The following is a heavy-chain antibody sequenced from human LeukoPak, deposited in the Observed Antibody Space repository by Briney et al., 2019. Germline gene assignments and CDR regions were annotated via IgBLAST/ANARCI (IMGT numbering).Heavy chain of an antibody. D-gene: IGHD1-14*01. V-gene: IGHV4-4*07. CDR2: IFSSGST. J-gene: IGHJ4*02. CDR3: ARDRGTTFDY. Sequence: KTSETLSLTCTVSGGSISSYYWSWIRQPAGKGLEWIGRIFSSGSTNYNPSLKTRVTMSVDTSKNQFSLRLSSVTAADTAVYYCARDRGTTFDYWSQGTLVTVSS. CDR1: GGSISSYY.